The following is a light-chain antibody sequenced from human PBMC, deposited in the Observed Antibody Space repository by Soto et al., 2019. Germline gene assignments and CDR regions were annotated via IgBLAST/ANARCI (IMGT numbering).Light chain of an antibody. Sequence: QSALTQPPSASGSPGQSVTISCTGTSGDIGGYDYVSWYQQHPGKAPKLMIYEGSQRPSGVSNRFSGSKSGNTASLTISGLQAEDEADYYCCSYAGSSTPSYVFGSGTKVTVL. CDR3: CSYAGSSTPSYV. CDR1: SGDIGGYDY. V-gene: IGLV2-23*01. CDR2: EGS. J-gene: IGLJ1*01.